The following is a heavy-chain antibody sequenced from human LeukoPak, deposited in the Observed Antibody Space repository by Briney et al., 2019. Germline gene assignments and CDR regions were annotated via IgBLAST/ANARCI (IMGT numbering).Heavy chain of an antibody. CDR3: ARDSGQQWLVDYFDY. D-gene: IGHD6-19*01. CDR1: GFTFSSYA. Sequence: GGSLRLSCAASGFTFSSYALHWVRQAPGKGLEWVALISYDGSNKYYTDSVKGRFTISRDNSKNTLYLQMNTLRAEGTAVYYCARDSGQQWLVDYFDYWGQGTLVTVSS. V-gene: IGHV3-30*04. J-gene: IGHJ4*02. CDR2: ISYDGSNK.